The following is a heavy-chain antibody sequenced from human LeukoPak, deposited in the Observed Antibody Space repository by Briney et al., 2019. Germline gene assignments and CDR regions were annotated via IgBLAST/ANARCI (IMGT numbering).Heavy chain of an antibody. CDR1: GYTFTSYG. V-gene: IGHV1-18*01. Sequence: ASVKVSCKASGYTFTSYGISWVRQAPGQGLEWMGWISAYNGNTNYAQKLQGRATMTTDTSTSTAYMELRSLRSDDTAVYYCARDDGTMVRGVIAFDYWGQGTLVTVSS. CDR3: ARDDGTMVRGVIAFDY. J-gene: IGHJ4*02. D-gene: IGHD3-10*01. CDR2: ISAYNGNT.